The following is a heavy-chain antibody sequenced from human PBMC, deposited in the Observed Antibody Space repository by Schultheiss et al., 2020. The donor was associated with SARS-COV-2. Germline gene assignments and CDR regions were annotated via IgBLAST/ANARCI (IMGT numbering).Heavy chain of an antibody. CDR2: IWYDGSNK. CDR1: GFTFSSYG. D-gene: IGHD4-17*01. V-gene: IGHV3-33*01. Sequence: GVSLRLSCAASGFTFSSYGMHWVRQAPGKGLEWVAVIWYDGSNKYYADSVKGRFTISRDNSKNTLYLQMNSLRAEDTAVYYCARDNKTTVTTFWGQGTLVTVSS. J-gene: IGHJ4*02. CDR3: ARDNKTTVTTF.